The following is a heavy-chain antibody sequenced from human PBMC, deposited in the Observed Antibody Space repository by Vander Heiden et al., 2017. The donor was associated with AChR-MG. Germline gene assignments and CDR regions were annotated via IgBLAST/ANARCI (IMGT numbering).Heavy chain of an antibody. CDR3: GPTVITFGASIDY. Sequence: EVQLLESGGGLVQPGGPLRLSCAASGSTFSSCAMSWVSQAPGKGLEWVSAISGSGGSTYYADSVKGRFTISRDNSKNTLYLQMNRVSAGDTAVYYCGPTVITFGASIDYWGQVTLVTVSS. V-gene: IGHV3-23*01. D-gene: IGHD3-16*01. J-gene: IGHJ4*02. CDR2: ISGSGGST. CDR1: GSTFSSCA.